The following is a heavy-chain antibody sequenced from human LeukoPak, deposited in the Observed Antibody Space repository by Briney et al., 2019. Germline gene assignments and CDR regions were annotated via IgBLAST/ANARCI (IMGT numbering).Heavy chain of an antibody. CDR3: ARDKARVVVAADY. D-gene: IGHD2-15*01. Sequence: ASVKVSCKVSGYTLTELSMHWVRQAPGQGLEWMGWINPNSGGTNYAQKFQGRVTMTRDTSISTAYMELSRLRSDDTAVYYCARDKARVVVAADYWGQGTLVTVSS. CDR2: INPNSGGT. CDR1: GYTLTELS. V-gene: IGHV1-2*02. J-gene: IGHJ4*02.